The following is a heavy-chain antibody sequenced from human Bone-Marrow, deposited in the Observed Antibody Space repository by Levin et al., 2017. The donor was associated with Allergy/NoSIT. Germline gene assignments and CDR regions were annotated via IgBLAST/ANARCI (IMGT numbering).Heavy chain of an antibody. D-gene: IGHD1-26*01. CDR3: ARSPTNGATYFDS. Sequence: PSETLSLPFPFSFFSLFPSSFLFFLPPSLKGLEWIGRIHSSGNTLYNPSVKSRVTLSVDTSKNQFSLKLTSVTVADTAVYYCARSPTNGATYFDSWGQGTLVTVSS. J-gene: IGHJ4*02. CDR2: IHSSGNT. V-gene: IGHV4-4*07. CDR1: FFSLFPSS.